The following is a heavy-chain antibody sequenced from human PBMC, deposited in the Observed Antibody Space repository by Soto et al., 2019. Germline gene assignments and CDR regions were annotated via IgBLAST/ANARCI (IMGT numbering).Heavy chain of an antibody. D-gene: IGHD2-15*01. V-gene: IGHV3-11*01. J-gene: IGHJ1*01. CDR1: GFTFSDYY. Sequence: QVQLVESGGSLVKPGGSLRLSCAASGFTFSDYYMSWIRQAPGKGLEWVSYISTRGRTIYYADSVKGRFTISRDNAKNSLYLQMNSLRAEDTAVYYCARVRDIVVGVAATYFRHWGQGTLVTVSS. CDR3: ARVRDIVVGVAATYFRH. CDR2: ISTRGRTI.